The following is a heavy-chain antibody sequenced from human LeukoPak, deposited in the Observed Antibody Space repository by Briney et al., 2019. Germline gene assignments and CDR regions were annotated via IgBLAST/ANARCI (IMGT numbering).Heavy chain of an antibody. CDR1: GYTLTSYY. CDR3: ARGLASYMDV. J-gene: IGHJ6*03. D-gene: IGHD2-21*01. Sequence: ASVKVSCKASGYTLTSYYMHWVRQAPGQGLEWMAIISPSGGSTFYAQKFQGRVTMTRDMSTSTVYMELSSLRSEDTAVYYCARGLASYMDVWGKGATVTISS. V-gene: IGHV1-46*01. CDR2: ISPSGGST.